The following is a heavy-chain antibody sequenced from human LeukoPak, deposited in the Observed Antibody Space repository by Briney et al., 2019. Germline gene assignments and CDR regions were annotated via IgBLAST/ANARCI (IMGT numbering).Heavy chain of an antibody. Sequence: GGSLRVSCAASGFTFSNYGMHWVRQAPGKGLEWVAVISYDGSNKYYADSVKGRFTISRDNSKNTLYLQMNSLRAEDTAVYYCAKGLFDWQRYYYYYYGMDVWGKGTTVTVSS. CDR3: AKGLFDWQRYYYYYYGMDV. J-gene: IGHJ6*04. D-gene: IGHD3-9*01. V-gene: IGHV3-30*18. CDR2: ISYDGSNK. CDR1: GFTFSNYG.